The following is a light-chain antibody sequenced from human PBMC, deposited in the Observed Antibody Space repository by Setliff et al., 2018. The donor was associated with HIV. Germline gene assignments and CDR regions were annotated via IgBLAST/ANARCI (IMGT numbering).Light chain of an antibody. CDR1: SSDIGGFNY. V-gene: IGLV2-14*01. Sequence: QSVLAQPASASGSPGQSITISCTGTSSDIGGFNYVSWYQLHPGKAPKLMIFDVSLRPSGVSNRFSGSKSGNTASLTISGLRAEDEADYFCNSYRSGSPYVFGTGTKVTVL. CDR3: NSYRSGSPYV. J-gene: IGLJ1*01. CDR2: DVS.